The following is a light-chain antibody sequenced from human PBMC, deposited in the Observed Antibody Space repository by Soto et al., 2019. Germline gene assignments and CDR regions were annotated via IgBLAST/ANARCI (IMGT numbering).Light chain of an antibody. Sequence: EMVLTQSPGTLSLSPGDRATLSCRASQSVSSSYLAWYQQKPGQAPRLLIYGASSRATGIPDRFSGSGSGTHLTLTINRLELEDFAVYYCHQYGSSPYTFGQGTKLEI. CDR3: HQYGSSPYT. CDR1: QSVSSSY. J-gene: IGKJ2*01. CDR2: GAS. V-gene: IGKV3-20*01.